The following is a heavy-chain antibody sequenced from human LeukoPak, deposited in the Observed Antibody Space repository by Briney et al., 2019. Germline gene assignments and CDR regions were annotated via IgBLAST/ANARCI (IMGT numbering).Heavy chain of an antibody. Sequence: ASVTVSCMPSGYTFTGYYMHWVRQAPGQGDEWMGWINPNSGGTNYAPKPQGRVTMTRSTSISTAYMVLSRLRSDDTAVYYCERDTAMAFYYMDVWGKGTTVTVSS. J-gene: IGHJ6*03. V-gene: IGHV1-2*02. CDR3: ERDTAMAFYYMDV. D-gene: IGHD5-18*01. CDR2: INPNSGGT. CDR1: GYTFTGYY.